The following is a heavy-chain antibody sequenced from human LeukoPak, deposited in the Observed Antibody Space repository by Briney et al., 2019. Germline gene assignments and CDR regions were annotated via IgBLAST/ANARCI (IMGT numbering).Heavy chain of an antibody. D-gene: IGHD2-2*01. V-gene: IGHV3-23*01. J-gene: IGHJ4*02. CDR1: GFTFSKYV. CDR2: TSGNGGST. CDR3: AKDLRRTSCLGL. Sequence: PGGSLRLSCAASGFTFSKYVMNWVRQAPGKGLEWVAATSGNGGSTFYAASVKGRFTISRDNSKNMLYLQMNSLCAEDTAVYYLAKDLRRTSCLGLGGQGTLVTVP.